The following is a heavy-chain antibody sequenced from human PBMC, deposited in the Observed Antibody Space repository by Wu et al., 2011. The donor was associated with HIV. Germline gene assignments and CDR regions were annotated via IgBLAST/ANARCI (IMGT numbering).Heavy chain of an antibody. CDR1: GGTFSYYA. CDR2: ITPFFGTS. CDR3: AREYMVRGTYYFYYRDV. V-gene: IGHV1-69*15. Sequence: QVQLVQSGAEVKTPGSSVKVSCKASGGTFSYYAISWVRQAPGQGLEWMGKITPFFGTSNYAQTFQDRVTITADESTSTAYMVLSSLRSEDTAVYYCAREYMVRGTYYFYYRDVWGKGTTVTVSS. J-gene: IGHJ6*03. D-gene: IGHD3-10*01.